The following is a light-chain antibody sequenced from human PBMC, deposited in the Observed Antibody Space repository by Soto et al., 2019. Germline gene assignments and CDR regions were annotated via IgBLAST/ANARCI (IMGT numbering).Light chain of an antibody. CDR1: QSVSSSY. J-gene: IGKJ4*01. CDR3: QRYGSSPLT. V-gene: IGKV3-20*01. CDR2: GAS. Sequence: EIVLTQSPGTLSLSPGERAALYCRASQSVSSSYLAWYQQKPGQAPRLLIYGASSRATGIPDRFSGSASGTDFTVTISRQEPEDFAVYYCQRYGSSPLTFGGGTKVEIK.